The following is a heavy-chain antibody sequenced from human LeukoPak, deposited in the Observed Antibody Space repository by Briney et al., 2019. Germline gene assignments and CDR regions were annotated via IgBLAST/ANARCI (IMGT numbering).Heavy chain of an antibody. J-gene: IGHJ4*02. D-gene: IGHD2/OR15-2a*01. CDR1: GFSFSSYW. CDR2: ISPDGSSA. CDR3: ARVSFCPRCHFDY. V-gene: IGHV3-74*03. Sequence: GGSLRLSCAASGFSFSSYWMHWVRQAPGKGLVWIARISPDGSSALSADSVRGRFTISRDNADNTLYLQLNSLRAEDTAVYYCARVSFCPRCHFDYWGQGTLVTVSS.